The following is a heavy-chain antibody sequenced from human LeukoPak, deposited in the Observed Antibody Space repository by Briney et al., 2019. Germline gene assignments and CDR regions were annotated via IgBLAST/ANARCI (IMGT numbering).Heavy chain of an antibody. CDR2: IKEDGSRK. CDR1: GLIFSKHW. J-gene: IGHJ4*02. Sequence: GGSLRLSCAASGLIFSKHWMTWVRQAPGRGLEWVANIKEDGSRKNYVDSVKGRFTISRDNTKNSLYLQMNSLRAEDTAVYYCATPLDYRDSSGYHQGGDWGQGTQVTVSS. CDR3: ATPLDYRDSSGYHQGGD. V-gene: IGHV3-7*03. D-gene: IGHD3-22*01.